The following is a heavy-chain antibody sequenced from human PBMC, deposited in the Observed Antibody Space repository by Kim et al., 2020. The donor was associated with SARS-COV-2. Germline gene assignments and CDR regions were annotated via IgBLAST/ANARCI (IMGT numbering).Heavy chain of an antibody. Sequence: GGSLRLSCAASGFTFSSYGMHWVRQAPGKGLEWVAVISYDGSNKYYADSVKGRFTISRDNSKNTLYLQMNSLRAEDTAVYYCAKDFIEYYYDSSGYHPSPYCYYGMDVWGQGTTVTVSS. CDR3: AKDFIEYYYDSSGYHPSPYCYYGMDV. D-gene: IGHD3-22*01. CDR2: ISYDGSNK. CDR1: GFTFSSYG. V-gene: IGHV3-30*18. J-gene: IGHJ6*02.